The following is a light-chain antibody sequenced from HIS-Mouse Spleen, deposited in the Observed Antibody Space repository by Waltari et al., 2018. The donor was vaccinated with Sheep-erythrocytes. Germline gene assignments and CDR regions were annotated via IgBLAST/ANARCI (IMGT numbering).Light chain of an antibody. Sequence: SYELTQPPSVSVSPGQTASITCSGDKLGDKYACWYQQKPGQSPVLVIYQDSKRPSGIPARFSGSNSGNTATLTISGTQAMDEADYYCQAWDSSTAVFSGGTKLTVL. CDR3: QAWDSSTAV. J-gene: IGLJ2*01. CDR2: QDS. CDR1: KLGDKY. V-gene: IGLV3-1*01.